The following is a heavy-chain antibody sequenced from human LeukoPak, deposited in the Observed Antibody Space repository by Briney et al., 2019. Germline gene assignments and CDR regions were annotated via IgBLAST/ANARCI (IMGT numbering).Heavy chain of an antibody. CDR2: IRYDGSNK. V-gene: IGHV3-30*02. J-gene: IGHJ4*02. D-gene: IGHD3-3*01. CDR1: GFTFSSYG. Sequence: GGSLRLSCAASGFTFSSYGMHGVRQAPGKGLEWVALIRYDGSNKYYADSVKGRFTISRDNSKNTLYLQMNSLRAEDTAVYYCAKVRGTYYDFSKSFDYWGQGTLVTVSS. CDR3: AKVRGTYYDFSKSFDY.